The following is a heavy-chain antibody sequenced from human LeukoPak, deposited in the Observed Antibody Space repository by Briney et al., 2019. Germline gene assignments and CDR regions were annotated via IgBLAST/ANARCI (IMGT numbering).Heavy chain of an antibody. CDR3: ARDWGRGTSGSGWYNWFDP. J-gene: IGHJ5*02. Sequence: PGGSLRLSCAASGFTFSSYWMSWVRQAPGKGLEWVANIKQDGSEKYYVDSVKGRFTTSRDNSKSTVYLQMNSLRLEDTAIYYCARDWGRGTSGSGWYNWFDPWGQGTLVTVSS. CDR1: GFTFSSYW. V-gene: IGHV3-7*01. CDR2: IKQDGSEK. D-gene: IGHD6-19*01.